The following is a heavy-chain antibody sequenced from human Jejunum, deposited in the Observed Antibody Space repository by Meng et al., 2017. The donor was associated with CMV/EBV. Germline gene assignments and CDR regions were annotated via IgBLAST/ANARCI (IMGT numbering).Heavy chain of an antibody. V-gene: IGHV4-4*07. J-gene: IGHJ4*02. CDR3: ARDGGLDCGGDCYFDH. Sequence: HVQLQESCPVLVKPSETLSLICTVSGVSIRSYYWCWIRLPAGKGLEWIGRIYTSGSTNYNPSLKSRVTMSLDTPKNQFSLKLTSVTAADTALYFCARDGGLDCGGDCYFDHWGQGILVTVSS. CDR1: GVSIRSYY. CDR2: IYTSGST. D-gene: IGHD2-21*02.